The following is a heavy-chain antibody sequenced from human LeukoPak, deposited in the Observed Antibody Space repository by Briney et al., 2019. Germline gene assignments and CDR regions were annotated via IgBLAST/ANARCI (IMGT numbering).Heavy chain of an antibody. J-gene: IGHJ3*02. CDR3: VRWGTTVTTNIPAFDI. Sequence: PGGSLRLSCAASGFMFSSYWMHWVRHLPGKGLVWVSRINIDVSTTTYADSVKGRFTISRDNAKNTLYLQMNSLRAEDTAVYYCVRWGTTVTTNIPAFDIWGQGTVVTVSS. CDR2: INIDVSTT. CDR1: GFMFSSYW. D-gene: IGHD4-17*01. V-gene: IGHV3-74*01.